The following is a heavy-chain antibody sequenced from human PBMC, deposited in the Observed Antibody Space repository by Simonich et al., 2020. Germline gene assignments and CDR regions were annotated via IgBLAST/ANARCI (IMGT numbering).Heavy chain of an antibody. V-gene: IGHV4-39*01. CDR3: ARHAGFAFDI. D-gene: IGHD6-13*01. J-gene: IGHJ3*02. CDR1: GGSISSSSYY. CDR2: IYYSGST. Sequence: QLQLQESGPGLVKPSETLSLTCTVSGGSISSSSYYWGWIRQPPGKGLEWIGSIYYSGSTYYNPSRNSRVTISVDTSKNRFSLKLSSVTAADTAVYYCARHAGFAFDIWGQGTMVTVSS.